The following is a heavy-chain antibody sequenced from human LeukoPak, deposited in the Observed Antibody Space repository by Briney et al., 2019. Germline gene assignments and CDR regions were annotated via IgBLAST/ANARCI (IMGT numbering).Heavy chain of an antibody. V-gene: IGHV3-23*01. CDR1: GFTFSSYA. J-gene: IGHJ4*02. CDR2: ISGSSGDS. D-gene: IGHD3-16*01. CDR3: AKSLGLTLLYYFDY. Sequence: PGGSLRLSCAASGFTFSSYAMSWVRQAPGKGLEWVSAISGSSGDSYYADSVKGRFTISRDNSKNTLYLQMNSLRAEDTAVYYCAKSLGLTLLYYFDYWGQGTLVTVSS.